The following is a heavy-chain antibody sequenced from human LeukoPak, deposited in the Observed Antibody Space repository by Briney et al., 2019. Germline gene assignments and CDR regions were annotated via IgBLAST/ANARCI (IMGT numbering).Heavy chain of an antibody. CDR2: MNPNSGNT. J-gene: IGHJ4*02. V-gene: IGHV1-8*01. Sequence: ASVKVSCKASGYTFTSYDINRVRQATGQGLEWMGWMNPNSGNTGYAQKFQGRVTMTRNTSISTAYMELSSLRSEDTAVYYCAITSYSSSWHEPLDYWGQGTLVTVSS. D-gene: IGHD6-13*01. CDR1: GYTFTSYD. CDR3: AITSYSSSWHEPLDY.